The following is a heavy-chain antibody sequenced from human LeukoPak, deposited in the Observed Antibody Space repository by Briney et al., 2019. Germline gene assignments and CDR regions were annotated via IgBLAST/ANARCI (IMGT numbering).Heavy chain of an antibody. CDR2: INHSGST. Sequence: SETLPLTCAAYGGSFSGYYWSWIRQPPGKGLEWIGEINHSGSTNYNPSLKSRVTISVDTSKNQFSLKLSSVTAADTAVYYCARGGRWLQPYDYWGQGTLVTVSS. CDR3: ARGGRWLQPYDY. D-gene: IGHD5-12*01. CDR1: GGSFSGYY. V-gene: IGHV4-34*01. J-gene: IGHJ4*02.